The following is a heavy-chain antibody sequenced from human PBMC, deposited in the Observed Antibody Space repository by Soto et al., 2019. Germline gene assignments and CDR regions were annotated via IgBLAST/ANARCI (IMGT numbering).Heavy chain of an antibody. CDR2: ISGSGGST. V-gene: IGHV3-23*01. J-gene: IGHJ4*02. CDR3: AKDPTKDSSGWAFDY. CDR1: GFTFSSYA. D-gene: IGHD3-22*01. Sequence: GGSLRLSCAASGFTFSSYAMSWVRQAPGKGLEWVSAISGSGGSTYYADSVKGRFTISRDNSKNTLYLQMNSLRAEDTAVYYCAKDPTKDSSGWAFDYWGQGTLVTVSS.